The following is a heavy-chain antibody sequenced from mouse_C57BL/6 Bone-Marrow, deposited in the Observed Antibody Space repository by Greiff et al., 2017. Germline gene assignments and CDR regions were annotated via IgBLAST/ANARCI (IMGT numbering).Heavy chain of an antibody. CDR3: AREDYYGRDYAMDY. J-gene: IGHJ4*01. Sequence: QVQLQQPGAELVRPGTSVKLSCKASGYTFTSYWMHWVKQRPGQGLEWIGVIDPSDSYTNYNQKFKGKSTLTVDKSSSTAYMQLSSLTSEDSAVYYCAREDYYGRDYAMDYWGQGTSVTVSS. V-gene: IGHV1-59*01. D-gene: IGHD1-1*01. CDR2: IDPSDSYT. CDR1: GYTFTSYW.